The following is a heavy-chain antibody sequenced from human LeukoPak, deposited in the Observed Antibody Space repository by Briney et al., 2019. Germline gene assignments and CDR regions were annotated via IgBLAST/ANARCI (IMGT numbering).Heavy chain of an antibody. CDR2: ISSSGSTM. D-gene: IGHD1-1*01. V-gene: IGHV3-48*03. Sequence: GGSLRLSCAASGFTFSSYEMNWVRQAPGKGLEWILYISSSGSTMNYADSVKGRFTISRDNAENSLYLQMHSLRAEDTAVYYCARTPSGWNVCYWGEGNLVTVSS. CDR1: GFTFSSYE. J-gene: IGHJ4*02. CDR3: ARTPSGWNVCY.